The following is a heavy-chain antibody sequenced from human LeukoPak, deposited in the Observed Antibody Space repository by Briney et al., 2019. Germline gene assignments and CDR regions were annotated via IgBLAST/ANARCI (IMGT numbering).Heavy chain of an antibody. J-gene: IGHJ4*02. D-gene: IGHD3-16*02. Sequence: GGSLRLLCTVSGCTLINYHMSWVRRAPGKGLGWVSTISGSGGSTYYADSVKGRFTMSKDISKNTVFVQMHSLRAEDTAVYYCTKDQRGTSWSYPPLYPDYWGQGTLVTVSS. CDR1: GCTLINYH. CDR3: TKDQRGTSWSYPPLYPDY. V-gene: IGHV3-23*01. CDR2: ISGSGGST.